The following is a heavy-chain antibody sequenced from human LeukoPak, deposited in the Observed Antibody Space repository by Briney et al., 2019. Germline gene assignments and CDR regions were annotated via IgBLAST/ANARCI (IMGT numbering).Heavy chain of an antibody. CDR2: IKSTDDGGTT. D-gene: IGHD3-16*02. CDR1: GFTHRHYW. CDR3: STIYDYVWGSYRRSLYYFDY. V-gene: IGHV3-15*01. J-gene: IGHJ4*02. Sequence: PGGSLRLSCAVSGFTHRHYWMSGVRQAPGKGLEGVGRIKSTDDGGTTDYTAPVKGRFTISRDDSKNTLYLQMNSLKTEDTAVYYCSTIYDYVWGSYRRSLYYFDYWGQGTLVTVSS.